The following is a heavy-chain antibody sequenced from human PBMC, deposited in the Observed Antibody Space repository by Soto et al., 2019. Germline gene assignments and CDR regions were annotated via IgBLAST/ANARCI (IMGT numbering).Heavy chain of an antibody. CDR3: ARVPFPRVVPAAYYYYYYMDV. J-gene: IGHJ6*03. V-gene: IGHV3-21*01. Sequence: GGSLRLSCAASGFTFSSYSMNWVRQAPGKGLEWVSSISSSSSYIYYADSVKGRFTISRDNAKNSLYLQMNSLRAEGTAVYYCARVPFPRVVPAAYYYYYYMDVWGKGTTVTV. CDR1: GFTFSSYS. CDR2: ISSSSSYI. D-gene: IGHD2-2*01.